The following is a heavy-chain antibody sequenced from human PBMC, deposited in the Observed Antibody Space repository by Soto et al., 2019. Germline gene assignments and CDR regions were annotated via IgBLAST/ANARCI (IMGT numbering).Heavy chain of an antibody. V-gene: IGHV4-34*01. J-gene: IGHJ4*02. D-gene: IGHD2-8*02. Sequence: QVRLQQWGAGLLKPSETLSLTCAVYGGSFSGYYWTWFRQPPGTGLEWIGEIKHSGSTNYTPSLKSRVTISVDTSKNQFSLKLTSVTAADTAVYYCARDKITGLFDYWGQGTLVTVSS. CDR2: IKHSGST. CDR1: GGSFSGYY. CDR3: ARDKITGLFDY.